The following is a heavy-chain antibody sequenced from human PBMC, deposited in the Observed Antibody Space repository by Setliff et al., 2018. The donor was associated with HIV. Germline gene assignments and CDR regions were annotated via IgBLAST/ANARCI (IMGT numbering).Heavy chain of an antibody. D-gene: IGHD2-21*02. J-gene: IGHJ2*01. CDR3: ARHDGTYCGGDCYLLGYFDL. V-gene: IGHV4-38-2*01. CDR1: GYSISSSYY. CDR2: VYHGGSA. Sequence: PSETLSLTCAVSGYSISSSYYWGWIRQPPGKGLEWIASVYHGGSAYYNPSLKSRVTTSVDTSKNQFSLKLSSVTAADTAVYYCARHDGTYCGGDCYLLGYFDLWGRGTLVTVSS.